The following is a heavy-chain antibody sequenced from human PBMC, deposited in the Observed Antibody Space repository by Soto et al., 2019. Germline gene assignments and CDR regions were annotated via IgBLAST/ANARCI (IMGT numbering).Heavy chain of an antibody. J-gene: IGHJ4*02. D-gene: IGHD1-1*01. CDR2: ISSSGSTI. CDR3: AGLINWNYFDY. Sequence: GGSLRLSCAASGFTFSDYYMSWIRQAPGKGLEWVSYISSSGSTIYYADSVKGRFTISRDNAKNSLYLQMNSLRAEDTAVYYCAGLINWNYFDYWGQGTLVTVSS. CDR1: GFTFSDYY. V-gene: IGHV3-11*01.